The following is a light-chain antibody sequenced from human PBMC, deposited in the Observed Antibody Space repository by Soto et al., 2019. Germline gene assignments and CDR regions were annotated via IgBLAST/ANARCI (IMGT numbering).Light chain of an antibody. CDR2: WAS. Sequence: DIVMTQSPDSLAVSLGERATINCKSSQNVKNYLAWYQQKPGQPPKLLIYWASTRKSGVPDRFSGSGSGTDFTLTISSLQSEDVAVYYSQHYYTTPYTFGQGTKLEIK. CDR1: QNVKNY. J-gene: IGKJ2*01. CDR3: QHYYTTPYT. V-gene: IGKV4-1*01.